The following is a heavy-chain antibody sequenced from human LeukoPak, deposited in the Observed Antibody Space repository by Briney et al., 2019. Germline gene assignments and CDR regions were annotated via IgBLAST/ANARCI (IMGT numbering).Heavy chain of an antibody. V-gene: IGHV4-59*01. CDR1: GGSISSYY. D-gene: IGHD4-17*01. CDR2: IYYSGST. CDR3: ARGKGTTVTNNWFDP. J-gene: IGHJ5*02. Sequence: SETLSLACTVSGGSISSYYWSWIRQPPGKGLEWIWYIYYSGSTNYNPSLKSRVTISVDTSKNQFSLKLSSVTAADTAVYYCARGKGTTVTNNWFDPWGQGTLVTVSS.